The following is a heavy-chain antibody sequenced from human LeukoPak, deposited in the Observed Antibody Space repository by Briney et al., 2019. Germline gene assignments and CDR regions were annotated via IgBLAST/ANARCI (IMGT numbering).Heavy chain of an antibody. CDR2: ISAYNGNT. CDR3: ARISSLVLEWLSRWRHAFDI. D-gene: IGHD3-3*01. Sequence: ASVKVSCKASGYTFTSYGISWVRQAPGQGLEWMGWISAYNGNTNYAQKLQGRVTMTTDTSTSTAYMELRSLRSDDTAVYYCARISSLVLEWLSRWRHAFDIWGQGTMVTVSS. J-gene: IGHJ3*02. V-gene: IGHV1-18*01. CDR1: GYTFTSYG.